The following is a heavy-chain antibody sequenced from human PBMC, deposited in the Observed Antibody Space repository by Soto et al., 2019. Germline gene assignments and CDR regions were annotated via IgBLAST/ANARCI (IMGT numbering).Heavy chain of an antibody. CDR2: MNPDSGHA. Sequence: ASVKVSCKASGYTFTNSDINWVRQAPGQGLEWMGWMNPDSGHAAYAQKFQGRVTLTTSTSTSTVYMEMRSLGSEDTAVYYCARRPHCSGGICYYGLDNWGQGTLVAVS. CDR1: GYTFTNSD. J-gene: IGHJ4*02. V-gene: IGHV1-8*01. D-gene: IGHD2-15*01. CDR3: ARRPHCSGGICYYGLDN.